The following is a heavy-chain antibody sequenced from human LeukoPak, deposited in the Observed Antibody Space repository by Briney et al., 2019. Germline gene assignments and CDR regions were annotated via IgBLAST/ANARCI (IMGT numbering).Heavy chain of an antibody. D-gene: IGHD6-6*01. CDR1: GFTFSSYS. Sequence: AGGSLRFSCAASGFTFSSYSMNWVRQAPGKGLEWVSSISSSSSYIYYADSVKGRFTISRDNAKNSLYLQMNSLRAEDTAVYYCARDRGEKQLVQDYWGQGTLVTVSS. V-gene: IGHV3-21*01. CDR2: ISSSSSYI. J-gene: IGHJ4*02. CDR3: ARDRGEKQLVQDY.